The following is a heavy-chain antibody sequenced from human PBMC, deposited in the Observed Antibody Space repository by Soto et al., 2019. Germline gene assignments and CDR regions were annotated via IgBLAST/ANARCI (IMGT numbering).Heavy chain of an antibody. Sequence: PXGSLGLSCAGSGLTFRNDWLSGVRQAPGKGLEWVANINQDGSERYYVDSVRGRFTISRDNVENSLYLQLNSLRPEDTAVYYCAVYGYGVSAAAYWGQGTLVTVSS. D-gene: IGHD4-17*01. CDR2: INQDGSER. CDR1: GLTFRNDW. CDR3: AVYGYGVSAAAY. J-gene: IGHJ4*02. V-gene: IGHV3-7*03.